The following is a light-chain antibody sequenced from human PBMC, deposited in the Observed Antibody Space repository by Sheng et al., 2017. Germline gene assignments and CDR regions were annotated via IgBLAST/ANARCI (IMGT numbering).Light chain of an antibody. Sequence: SYELTQPPSVSVSPGQTASINCSGDKLGDKYACWYQQKPGQSPVLVIYQDSKRPSGIPERFSGSNSGNTATLTISGTQAMDEADYYCQAWDSSTGVFGTGTNGHRP. CDR3: QAWDSSTGV. CDR1: KLGDKY. CDR2: QDS. J-gene: IGLJ1*01. V-gene: IGLV3-1*01.